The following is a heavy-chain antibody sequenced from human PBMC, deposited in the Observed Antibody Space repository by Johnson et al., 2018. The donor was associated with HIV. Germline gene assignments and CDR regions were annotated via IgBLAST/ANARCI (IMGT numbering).Heavy chain of an antibody. CDR1: GFTVSSNY. J-gene: IGHJ3*02. D-gene: IGHD5-18*01. Sequence: EVQLVESGGDMVQPGRSLRLSCAVSGFTVSSNYITWVRQAPGKGLEWISVIYSGGDTYYADSVKGRFTISRDDSKNTLYLQMNRLTAEDTAVYYCARGLIIQLWLQAAFDIWGQGTMVTVSS. CDR2: IYSGGDT. V-gene: IGHV3-66*01. CDR3: ARGLIIQLWLQAAFDI.